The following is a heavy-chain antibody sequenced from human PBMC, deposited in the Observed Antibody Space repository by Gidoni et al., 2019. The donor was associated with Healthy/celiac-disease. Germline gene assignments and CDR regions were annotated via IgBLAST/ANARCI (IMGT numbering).Heavy chain of an antibody. Sequence: EVQLLESGGGLVQPGGSLRLSCAASGFTFSSYAMSWVRQAPGKGLEWVSAISGSGGSTDYADSVKGRFTISRDNSKNTLYLQMNSLRAEDTAVYYCAKEYCSGGSCYSFIDYWGQGTLVTVSS. J-gene: IGHJ4*02. CDR3: AKEYCSGGSCYSFIDY. CDR1: GFTFSSYA. CDR2: ISGSGGST. V-gene: IGHV3-23*01. D-gene: IGHD2-15*01.